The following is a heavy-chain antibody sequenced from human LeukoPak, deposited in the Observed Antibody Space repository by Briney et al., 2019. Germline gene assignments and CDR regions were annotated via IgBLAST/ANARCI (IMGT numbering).Heavy chain of an antibody. CDR3: ARAYGPFDY. V-gene: IGHV4-59*01. CDR1: SGSISSYY. D-gene: IGHD3-10*01. J-gene: IGHJ4*02. CDR2: IYYSGST. Sequence: SETLSLTCTVSSGSISSYYWSWIRQPPGKGLEWIGYIYYSGSTNYNPSLKSRVTISVDTSKNQFSLKLSSVTAADTAVYYCARAYGPFDYWGQGTLVTVSS.